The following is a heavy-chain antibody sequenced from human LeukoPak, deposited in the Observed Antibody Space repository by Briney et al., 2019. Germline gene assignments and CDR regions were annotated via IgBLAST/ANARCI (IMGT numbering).Heavy chain of an antibody. CDR1: GGSISSGDYY. D-gene: IGHD3-10*01. CDR3: ASEDYYGSGSYVY. CDR2: IFYSGST. Sequence: PSETLSLTCTVSGGSISSGDYYWSWIRQPPGKGLEWIGYIFYSGSTYYNPSLKSRVTISVDTSKNQFSLKLSSVTAADTAVYYCASEDYYGSGSYVYWGQGTLVTVSS. V-gene: IGHV4-30-4*02. J-gene: IGHJ4*02.